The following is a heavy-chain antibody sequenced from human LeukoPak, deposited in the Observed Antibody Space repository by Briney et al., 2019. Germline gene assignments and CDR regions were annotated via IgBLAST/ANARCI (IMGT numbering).Heavy chain of an antibody. CDR1: GFTFSSYA. J-gene: IGHJ4*02. D-gene: IGHD6-13*01. CDR3: AGDPSSSSSWYSPSHFDY. V-gene: IGHV3-30-3*01. CDR2: ISYDGSNK. Sequence: PGRSLRLSCAASGFTFSSYAMHWVRQAPGKGLEWVAVISYDGSNKYYADSVKGRFTISRDNSKNTLYLQMNSLRAEDTVVYYCAGDPSSSSSWYSPSHFDYWGQGTLVTVSS.